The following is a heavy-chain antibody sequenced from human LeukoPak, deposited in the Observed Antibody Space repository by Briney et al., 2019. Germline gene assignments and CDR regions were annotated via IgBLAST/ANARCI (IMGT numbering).Heavy chain of an antibody. D-gene: IGHD2-21*02. CDR1: GVAISRGGYA. V-gene: IGHV4-30-2*05. CDR3: ARGSYCGGDCYYYYYYMDV. J-gene: IGHJ6*03. CDR2: IYHSGTT. Sequence: SETLSLTCAVSGVAISRGGYAWHWIRQPPGKGLEWIAYIYHSGTTYYNPSLKSRATISVDTSKNQFSLKLSSVTAADTAVYYCARGSYCGGDCYYYYYYMDVWGKGTTVTISS.